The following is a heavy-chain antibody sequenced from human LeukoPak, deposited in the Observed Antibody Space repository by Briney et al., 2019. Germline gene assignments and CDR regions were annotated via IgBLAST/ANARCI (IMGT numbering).Heavy chain of an antibody. CDR3: ARVQEVPAAIRYFQH. Sequence: KPSETLSLTCTVSGGSISSGGYYWSWIRQPPGKGLEWIGYIYHSGSTYYNPSLKSRVTISVDRSKNQFSLKLSSVTAADTAVYYCARVQEVPAAIRYFQHWGQGTLVTVSS. CDR1: GGSISSGGYY. D-gene: IGHD2-2*02. J-gene: IGHJ1*01. CDR2: IYHSGST. V-gene: IGHV4-30-2*01.